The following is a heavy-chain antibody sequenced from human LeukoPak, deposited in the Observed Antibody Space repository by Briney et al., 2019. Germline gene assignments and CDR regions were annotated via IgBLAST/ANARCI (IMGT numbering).Heavy chain of an antibody. J-gene: IGHJ6*03. CDR1: AYTFTGYY. D-gene: IGHD6-6*01. Sequence: GASVKVSCKASAYTFTGYYIHWVRQAPGQGLEWMGWINPNSGDTNYAQKFQGRVTMTRDTSMSTSYTELSRLRSEDMAVYYCARGRLAARLYYYYMDVWGKGTTVTVSS. V-gene: IGHV1-2*02. CDR3: ARGRLAARLYYYYMDV. CDR2: INPNSGDT.